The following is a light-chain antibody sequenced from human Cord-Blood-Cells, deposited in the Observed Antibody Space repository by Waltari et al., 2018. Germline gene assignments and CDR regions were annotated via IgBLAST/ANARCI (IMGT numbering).Light chain of an antibody. Sequence: DIQMTQSPSSLSASVGDRVTITCRASQSISSYLNWYQQKPGKAPKLLIYAASSLQSGVPSRFSGSGSETDFTLTISSLQPEDFATYYCQQSDITPFTFGPGTKVDIK. J-gene: IGKJ3*01. CDR2: AAS. CDR1: QSISSY. CDR3: QQSDITPFT. V-gene: IGKV1-39*01.